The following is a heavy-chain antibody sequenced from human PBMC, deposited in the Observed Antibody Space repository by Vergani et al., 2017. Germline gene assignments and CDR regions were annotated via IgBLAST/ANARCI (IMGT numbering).Heavy chain of an antibody. D-gene: IGHD1-1*01. Sequence: QVQLQESGPGLVKPSETLTLTCDVSDSSIMTNPYWGWFRQSPGKGLEWVSYISNSGNTIEYADSVKGRFSISRENAKSSLFLQMDSLRAEDTAVYYCARDHRDYNNNPGTFDIWGQGSMVTVSS. CDR3: ARDHRDYNNNPGTFDI. J-gene: IGHJ3*02. V-gene: IGHV3-11*01. CDR2: ISNSGNTI. CDR1: DSSIMTNP.